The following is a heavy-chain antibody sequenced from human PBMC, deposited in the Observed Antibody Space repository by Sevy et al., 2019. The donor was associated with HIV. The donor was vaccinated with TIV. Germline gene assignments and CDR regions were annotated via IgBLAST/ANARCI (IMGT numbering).Heavy chain of an antibody. Sequence: GGSRRLSCKASGFIFSRYGVHWVRQAPGKGLEWVASIFNDGKTKYYGDAVKGRFTISRDDSKNTLYLQMDSLRAEDTAVYYCARESGSDWYLDYWGQGTLVTVS. CDR1: GFIFSRYG. V-gene: IGHV3-33*01. D-gene: IGHD1-26*01. CDR2: IFNDGKTK. CDR3: ARESGSDWYLDY. J-gene: IGHJ4*02.